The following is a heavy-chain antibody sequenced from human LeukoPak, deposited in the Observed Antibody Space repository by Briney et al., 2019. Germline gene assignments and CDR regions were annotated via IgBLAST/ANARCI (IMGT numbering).Heavy chain of an antibody. Sequence: SETLSLTCAVSGDSISSSNWWSWVRQPPGKGLEWIGQIYHSGSTNYNPSLKSRVTISLDKSKNQFSLELTSVTAADTAVYYCARVCSTSCYGYYYYGMDVWGQGTTVTVSS. J-gene: IGHJ6*02. D-gene: IGHD2-2*01. V-gene: IGHV4-4*02. CDR2: IYHSGST. CDR3: ARVCSTSCYGYYYYGMDV. CDR1: GDSISSSNW.